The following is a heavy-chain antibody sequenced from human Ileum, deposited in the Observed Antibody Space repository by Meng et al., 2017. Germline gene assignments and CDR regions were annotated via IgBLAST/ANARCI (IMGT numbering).Heavy chain of an antibody. D-gene: IGHD5-18*01. CDR3: ARGGADTAVGHPY. CDR1: GFTFSRHW. CDR2: ISPNTTPT. J-gene: IGHJ4*02. V-gene: IGHV3-74*01. Sequence: GESLKISCAASGFTFSRHWMHWVRQAPGKGLEWVSRISPNTTPTTYADSVKGRFTISRDNVKNTVYLQMNSLRVEDTAIYYCARGGADTAVGHPYWGQGELVNGAS.